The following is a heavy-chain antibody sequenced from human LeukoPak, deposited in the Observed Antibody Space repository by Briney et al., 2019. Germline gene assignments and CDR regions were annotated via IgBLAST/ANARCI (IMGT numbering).Heavy chain of an antibody. CDR1: GFTFSSYS. D-gene: IGHD2-2*01. Sequence: GGSLRLSCAASGFTFSSYSMNWVRQAPGKGLEWVSSISSSSSYIYYADSVRGRFTISRDNAKNSLYLQMNSLRAEDTAVYYCARDRYCSSTSCPFDYWGQETLVTVSS. J-gene: IGHJ4*02. CDR3: ARDRYCSSTSCPFDY. CDR2: ISSSSSYI. V-gene: IGHV3-21*01.